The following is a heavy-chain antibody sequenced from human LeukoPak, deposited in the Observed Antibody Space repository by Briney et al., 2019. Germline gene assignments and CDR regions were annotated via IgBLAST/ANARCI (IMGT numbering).Heavy chain of an antibody. CDR1: GFTFSSYA. D-gene: IGHD3-10*01. Sequence: GGSLRLSCAASGFTFSSYAMSWVRQAPRKGLEWVSAISGSGGSTYYADSVKGRFTISRDNSKNTLYPQMNSLRAEDTAVYYCAKQGQRGVIRYYGMDVWGKGTTVTVSS. J-gene: IGHJ6*04. V-gene: IGHV3-23*01. CDR2: ISGSGGST. CDR3: AKQGQRGVIRYYGMDV.